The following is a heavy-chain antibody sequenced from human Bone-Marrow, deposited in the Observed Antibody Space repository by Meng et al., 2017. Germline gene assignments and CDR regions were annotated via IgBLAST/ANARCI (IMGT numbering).Heavy chain of an antibody. CDR1: GFTFSSYC. V-gene: IGHV3-33*01. D-gene: IGHD6-13*01. J-gene: IGHJ3*02. Sequence: GESLKIPCAASGFTFSSYCMHWVRQGPGKGLEWVAVLWYDGSNKYYSDSVKGRFTISRDNSKITLYLQMNSLRAEDTAVYYCARLTPYSSSWYGAFDIWGQGTMVTVSS. CDR3: ARLTPYSSSWYGAFDI. CDR2: LWYDGSNK.